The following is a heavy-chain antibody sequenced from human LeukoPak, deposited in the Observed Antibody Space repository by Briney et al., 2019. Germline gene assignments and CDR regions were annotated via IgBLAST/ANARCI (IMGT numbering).Heavy chain of an antibody. J-gene: IGHJ5*02. CDR1: GGSFSGYY. D-gene: IGHD1-26*01. Sequence: SETLSLTCAVYGGSFSGYYWSWIRQPPGKGLEWIGEINHSGSTNYNPSLKSRVTISVDTSKNQFSLKLSSVTAADTAVYYCARALGELLRWFDPWGQGTLVTVSS. CDR2: INHSGST. V-gene: IGHV4-34*01. CDR3: ARALGELLRWFDP.